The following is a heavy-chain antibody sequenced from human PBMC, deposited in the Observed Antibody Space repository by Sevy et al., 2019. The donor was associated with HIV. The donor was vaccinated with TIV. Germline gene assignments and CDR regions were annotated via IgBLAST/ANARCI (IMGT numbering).Heavy chain of an antibody. D-gene: IGHD5-18*01. CDR2: ISWNSGSI. CDR3: AKEGGRGYSSKGSYYGMDV. V-gene: IGHV3-9*01. Sequence: GGSLRLSCAASGFTFDDYAMHWVRQAPGKGLELVSGISWNSGSIGYADSVKGRFTISRDNAKNSLYLQMNSLRAEDTALYYCAKEGGRGYSSKGSYYGMDVWGQGTTVTVSS. CDR1: GFTFDDYA. J-gene: IGHJ6*02.